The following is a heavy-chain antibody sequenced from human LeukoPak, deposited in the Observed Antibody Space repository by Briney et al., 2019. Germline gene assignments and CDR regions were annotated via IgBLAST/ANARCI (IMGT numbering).Heavy chain of an antibody. CDR2: INPDSGVT. Sequence: ASVKVSCKASGYTFTAYYMHWVRQAPGQGLEWMGRINPDSGVTNYAQKFQGRVTMTRDTSISTAYMELSGLRSDDTAVYYCATNSRIDFDYWGQGTLVTVSS. CDR1: GYTFTAYY. D-gene: IGHD4-23*01. V-gene: IGHV1-2*06. CDR3: ATNSRIDFDY. J-gene: IGHJ4*02.